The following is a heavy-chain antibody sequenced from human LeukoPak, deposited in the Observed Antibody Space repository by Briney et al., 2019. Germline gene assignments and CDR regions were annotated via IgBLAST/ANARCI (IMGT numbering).Heavy chain of an antibody. Sequence: ASVKVSCKASGYSFNSYGISWVRQAPGQGLEWRGWINTYKGNTNYAQKFQGRVSMTTDRSTSTAYLELRSLRSDDTAVYYCARDQKVGTTATYTPFDPWGQGTLVTVSS. V-gene: IGHV1-18*01. D-gene: IGHD1-26*01. CDR3: ARDQKVGTTATYTPFDP. CDR1: GYSFNSYG. J-gene: IGHJ5*02. CDR2: INTYKGNT.